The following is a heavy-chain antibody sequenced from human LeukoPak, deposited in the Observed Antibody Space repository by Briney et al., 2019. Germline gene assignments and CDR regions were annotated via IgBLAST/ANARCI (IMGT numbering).Heavy chain of an antibody. CDR1: GGTFSSYA. D-gene: IGHD3-22*01. CDR2: IIPIFGTA. CDR3: ASHYDSSGYYYYYFDY. J-gene: IGHJ4*02. V-gene: IGHV1-69*13. Sequence: ASVKVSCKASGGTFSSYAISWVRQAPGQGLEWMGGIIPIFGTANYARKFQGRVTITADESTSTAYMELSSLRSEDTAVYYCASHYDSSGYYYYYFDYWGQGTLVTVSS.